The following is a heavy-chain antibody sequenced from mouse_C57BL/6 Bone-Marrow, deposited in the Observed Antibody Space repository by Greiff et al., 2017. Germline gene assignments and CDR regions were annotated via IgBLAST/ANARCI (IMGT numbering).Heavy chain of an antibody. Sequence: VQLQQSGTVLARPGASVQMSCKTSGYTFTSYWMHWVKQRPGQGLEWIGAIYPGNSDTSYNQKFKGKAKLTAVTSASTAYMELSSLTNEDSAVYYCTRGREYDDCRYVDVWGTGTTVTVSS. CDR1: GYTFTSYW. J-gene: IGHJ1*03. CDR3: TRGREYDDCRYVDV. V-gene: IGHV1-5*01. D-gene: IGHD2-14*01. CDR2: IYPGNSDT.